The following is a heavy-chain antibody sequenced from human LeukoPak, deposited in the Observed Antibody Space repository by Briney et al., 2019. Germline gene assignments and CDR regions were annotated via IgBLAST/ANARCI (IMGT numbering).Heavy chain of an antibody. Sequence: GGSLRLSCAVSGITVSNYGMSWVRQAPGKGLEWVAGISDSGGRAKYADSVKGRFTISRDNPKNTLYLQMNSLRVEDTAVYFCARRGVVIRVILVGFHKEAYYFDSWGQGALVTVSS. CDR2: ISDSGGRA. CDR1: GITVSNYG. CDR3: ARRGVVIRVILVGFHKEAYYFDS. J-gene: IGHJ4*02. V-gene: IGHV3-23*01. D-gene: IGHD3-22*01.